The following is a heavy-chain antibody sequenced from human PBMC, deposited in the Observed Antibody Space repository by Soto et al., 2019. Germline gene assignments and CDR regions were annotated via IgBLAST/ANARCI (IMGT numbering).Heavy chain of an antibody. CDR1: GGSISSSSYY. D-gene: IGHD3-10*01. J-gene: IGHJ5*02. CDR3: ARHGASYYYGSGSYYSRPKWFDP. V-gene: IGHV4-39*01. CDR2: IYYSGST. Sequence: SETLSLTCTVSGGSISSSSYYWGWIRQPPGKGLEWIGSIYYSGSTYYNPSLKSRVTISVDTSKNQFSLKLSSVTAADTAVYYCARHGASYYYGSGSYYSRPKWFDPWGQGTLVTVS.